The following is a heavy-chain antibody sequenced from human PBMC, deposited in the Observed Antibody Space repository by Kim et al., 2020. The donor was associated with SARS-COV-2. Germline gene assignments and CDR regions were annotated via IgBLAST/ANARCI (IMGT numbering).Heavy chain of an antibody. CDR2: ISDGGTST. J-gene: IGHJ6*02. V-gene: IGHV3-23*01. Sequence: WGSLRLSCVASGFTFSSYNMNWVRQAPGKGLEWVSAISDGGTSTYDADSVKGRFTISRDNSKNTLYLQMNSLRAEDTAVYYCARREGYHGSGYMDVWGQGTRVTVS. CDR3: ARREGYHGSGYMDV. D-gene: IGHD3-10*01. CDR1: GFTFSSYN.